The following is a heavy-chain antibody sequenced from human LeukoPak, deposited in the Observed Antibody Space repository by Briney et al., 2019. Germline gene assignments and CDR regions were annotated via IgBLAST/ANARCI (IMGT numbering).Heavy chain of an antibody. Sequence: GASVKVSCKASGYTFTSYDINWVRQATGQGLEWMGWMNPNSGNTGYAQKFQGRATMTRNTSISTAYMELSSLRSEDTAVYYCARGVYYDFWSGYRQNWFDPWGQGTLVTVSS. D-gene: IGHD3-3*01. CDR1: GYTFTSYD. V-gene: IGHV1-8*01. CDR2: MNPNSGNT. CDR3: ARGVYYDFWSGYRQNWFDP. J-gene: IGHJ5*02.